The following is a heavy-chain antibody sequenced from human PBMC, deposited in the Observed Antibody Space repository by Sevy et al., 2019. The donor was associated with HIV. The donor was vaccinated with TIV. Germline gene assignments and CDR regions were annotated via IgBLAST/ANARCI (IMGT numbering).Heavy chain of an antibody. CDR2: ISGSGGST. CDR3: AKDRYGGSGYYPEGAFDI. CDR1: GLTFTSYA. V-gene: IGHV3-23*01. J-gene: IGHJ3*02. Sequence: GGSLRLSCAASGLTFTSYAMNWVRQAPGKGLEWVSTISGSGGSTYYGDSVKGRFTISRDNSKNTLYLKMSSLRAEDTAVYYCAKDRYGGSGYYPEGAFDIWGQGTKVTVSS. D-gene: IGHD3-22*01.